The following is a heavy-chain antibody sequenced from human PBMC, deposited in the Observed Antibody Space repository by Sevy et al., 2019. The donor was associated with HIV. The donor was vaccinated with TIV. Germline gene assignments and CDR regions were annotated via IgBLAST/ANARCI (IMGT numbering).Heavy chain of an antibody. CDR3: ARANVRSEYFQH. V-gene: IGHV3-11*01. J-gene: IGHJ1*01. CDR2: ISSSGSTI. Sequence: GGSLRLSCAASGFTFSDYYMSWIRQAPGKGLEWVSYISSSGSTIYYADSVKGRFTISRDNAKNSLYLQMNSLRAEDTAVYYWARANVRSEYFQHWGQGTLVTVSS. CDR1: GFTFSDYY.